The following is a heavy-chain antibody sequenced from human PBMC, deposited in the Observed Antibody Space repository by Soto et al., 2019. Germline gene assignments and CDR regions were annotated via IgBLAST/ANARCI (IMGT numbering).Heavy chain of an antibody. J-gene: IGHJ6*02. V-gene: IGHV4-39*01. CDR1: GGSISSSSNY. CDR3: ARSVDSSGAYAAYGMDV. D-gene: IGHD3-10*01. Sequence: SETLSLTCTVSGGSISSSSNYWGWIRQPPGKGLEWIGSMHYSGNTYYNPSLKSRVTMSVDTSKNQFSLKVSSVTAADTAVYYCARSVDSSGAYAAYGMDVWGQGTTVTVSS. CDR2: MHYSGNT.